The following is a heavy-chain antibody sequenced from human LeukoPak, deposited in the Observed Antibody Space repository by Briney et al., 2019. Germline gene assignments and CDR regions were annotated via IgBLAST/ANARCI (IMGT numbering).Heavy chain of an antibody. CDR2: INQDGSEK. CDR3: ARDRGYSTFDM. D-gene: IGHD5-18*01. CDR1: GFTFSSYW. V-gene: IGHV3-7*05. J-gene: IGHJ3*02. Sequence: GGSLRLSCVASGFTFSSYWMGWVRQAPGKGLEWVANINQDGSEKNYVDSVKGRFTISRDNAKNSLCLQMNSLRAEDTAVYYCARDRGYSTFDMWGQGTMVTVS.